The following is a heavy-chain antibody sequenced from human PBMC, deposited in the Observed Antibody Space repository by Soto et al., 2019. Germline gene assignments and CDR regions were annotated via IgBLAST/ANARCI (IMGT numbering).Heavy chain of an antibody. V-gene: IGHV1-69*13. CDR2: IIPIFGTA. D-gene: IGHD5-12*01. Sequence: SVKVSCKASGGTFSSYAISWVRQAPGQGLEWMGGIIPIFGTANYAQKFRGRVTITADESTSTAYMELSSLGSEDTAVYYCAREEMATTSHRFDYWGQGTLVTAPQ. CDR3: AREEMATTSHRFDY. CDR1: GGTFSSYA. J-gene: IGHJ4*02.